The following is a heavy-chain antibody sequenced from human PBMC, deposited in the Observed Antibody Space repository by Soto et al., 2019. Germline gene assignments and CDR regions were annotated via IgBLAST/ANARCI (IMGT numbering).Heavy chain of an antibody. Sequence: GASVKVSCKASGYTFTSYAMHWVRQAPGQRLEWMGWINAGNGNTKYSQKFRGRVTITRDTSASTAYMELSSLRSEDTAVYYCAITSGYSSGWYDYAIPDAFDIWGQGTMVTVSS. D-gene: IGHD6-19*01. CDR1: GYTFTSYA. CDR2: INAGNGNT. V-gene: IGHV1-3*01. CDR3: AITSGYSSGWYDYAIPDAFDI. J-gene: IGHJ3*02.